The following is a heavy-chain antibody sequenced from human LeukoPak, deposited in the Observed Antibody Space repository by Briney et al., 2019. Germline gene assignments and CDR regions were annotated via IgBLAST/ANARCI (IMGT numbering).Heavy chain of an antibody. CDR3: ARDDSSRWNKD. J-gene: IGHJ4*02. V-gene: IGHV3-7*01. CDR1: GFSFSDYW. Sequence: PGGSLRLSCTASGFSFSDYWMSWVRQAPGKGLEWVAIIKGDGSEKYYVDSVKGRFSISRDNAKNSLYLQMNSLRGDDTAVYYCARDDSSRWNKDCGQGTLVTVSS. CDR2: IKGDGSEK. D-gene: IGHD1/OR15-1a*01.